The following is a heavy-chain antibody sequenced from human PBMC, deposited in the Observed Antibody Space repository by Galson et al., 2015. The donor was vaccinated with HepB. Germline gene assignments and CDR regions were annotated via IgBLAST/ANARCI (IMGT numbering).Heavy chain of an antibody. CDR3: ARVFMSSSSSRDY. D-gene: IGHD6-6*01. CDR2: MNPNSGNT. CDR1: GYTFTSYD. Sequence: SVKVSCKASGYTFTSYDINWVRQATGQGLEWMGWMNPNSGNTGYAQKFQGRVTMTRNTSISTAYMELSSLRSEDTAVYYCARVFMSSSSSRDYWGQGTLVTVSS. J-gene: IGHJ4*02. V-gene: IGHV1-8*01.